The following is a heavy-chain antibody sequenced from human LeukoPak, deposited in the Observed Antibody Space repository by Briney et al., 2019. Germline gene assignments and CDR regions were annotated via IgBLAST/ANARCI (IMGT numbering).Heavy chain of an antibody. J-gene: IGHJ3*02. V-gene: IGHV4-34*01. CDR3: ARGYYGGNSDDAFDI. D-gene: IGHD4-23*01. Sequence: SETLSLTCAVYGGSFSGYYWSWIRQPPGKGLEWIGEINHSGSTNYNPSLKSRVTISVDTSKNQFSLKLSSVTAADTAVYYCARGYYGGNSDDAFDIWGQGTMVTVSS. CDR2: INHSGST. CDR1: GGSFSGYY.